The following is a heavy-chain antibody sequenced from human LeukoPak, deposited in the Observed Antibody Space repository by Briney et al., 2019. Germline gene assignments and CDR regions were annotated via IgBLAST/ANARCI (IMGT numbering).Heavy chain of an antibody. J-gene: IGHJ6*03. D-gene: IGHD2-21*02. CDR3: ARDPGYCGGDCCYYYYYYMDV. CDR1: GYTFTSYY. V-gene: IGHV1-46*01. CDR2: INPSGGST. Sequence: ASVEVSCKASGYTFTSYYMHWVRQAPGQGLEWMGIINPSGGSTSYAQKFQGRVTMTRDMSTSTVYMELSSLRSEDTAVYYCARDPGYCGGDCCYYYYYYMDVWGKGTTVTVSS.